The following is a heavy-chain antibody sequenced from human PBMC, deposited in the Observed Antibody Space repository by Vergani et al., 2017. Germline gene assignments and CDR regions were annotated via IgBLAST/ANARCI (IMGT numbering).Heavy chain of an antibody. J-gene: IGHJ5*02. D-gene: IGHD3-9*01. CDR2: IYYSGST. CDR1: GGSISSYY. Sequence: QVQLQESGPGLVKPSETLSLTCTVSGGSISSYYWSWIRQPPGKGLEWIGYIYYSGSTNYNPSLKSRVTISVDTSKNQFSLTLSSVTAADTAVYCCAGLDILTGHVLGYWFDPWGQGTLVTVSS. V-gene: IGHV4-59*08. CDR3: AGLDILTGHVLGYWFDP.